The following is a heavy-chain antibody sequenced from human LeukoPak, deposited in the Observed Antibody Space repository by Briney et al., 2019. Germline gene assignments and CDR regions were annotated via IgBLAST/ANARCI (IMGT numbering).Heavy chain of an antibody. CDR2: INPNSGGT. Sequence: ASVRVSCKASGFTFTGYYMHWVRQAPGQGLEWMGWINPNSGGTNYAQKFQGRVTMTRDTSITTAYMELTSLRSDDTAVYYCARDLFYSVSGTYYNVGRVFNYWGQGTLVTVSS. J-gene: IGHJ4*02. D-gene: IGHD3-10*01. CDR1: GFTFTGYY. CDR3: ARDLFYSVSGTYYNVGRVFNY. V-gene: IGHV1-2*02.